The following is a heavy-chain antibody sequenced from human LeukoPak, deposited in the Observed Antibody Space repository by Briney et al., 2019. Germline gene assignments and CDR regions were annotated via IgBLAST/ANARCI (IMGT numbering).Heavy chain of an antibody. CDR3: ARGEYYYDSSGYYYQYFQH. Sequence: PSQTLSLTCTVSGRSISSGSYYWSWIRQPAGKGLEWIGRIYTSGSTNYNPSLKRRVTISVDTSKNQFSLKLSSVTAADTAVYYCARGEYYYDSSGYYYQYFQHWGQGTLVTVSS. J-gene: IGHJ1*01. V-gene: IGHV4-61*02. CDR2: IYTSGST. D-gene: IGHD3-22*01. CDR1: GRSISSGSYY.